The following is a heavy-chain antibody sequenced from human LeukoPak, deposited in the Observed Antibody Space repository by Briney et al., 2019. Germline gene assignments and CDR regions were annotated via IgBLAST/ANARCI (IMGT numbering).Heavy chain of an antibody. D-gene: IGHD3-22*01. CDR3: AGTPNYYDSSGYSGRPIDY. V-gene: IGHV1-69*06. J-gene: IGHJ4*02. CDR1: GYTFTSYA. CDR2: IIPIFGTA. Sequence: SVKVSCKASGYTFTSYAISWVRQAPGQGLEWMGGIIPIFGTANYAQKFQGRVTITADKSTSTAYMELSSLRSEDTAVYYCAGTPNYYDSSGYSGRPIDYWGQGTLVTVSS.